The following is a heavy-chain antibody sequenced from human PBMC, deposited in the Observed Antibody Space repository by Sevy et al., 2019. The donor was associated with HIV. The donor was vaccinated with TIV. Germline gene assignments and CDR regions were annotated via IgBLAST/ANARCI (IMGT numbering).Heavy chain of an antibody. Sequence: ASVKVSCKASGYTFTSYGISWVRQAPGQGLEWMGWISAYNGNTNYAKKLQGIVTMTTDTSTSTAYMELRSLRSDDTAVYYYASDGVVPAALDYWGQGTLVTVSS. CDR1: GYTFTSYG. J-gene: IGHJ4*02. D-gene: IGHD2-2*01. CDR2: ISAYNGNT. V-gene: IGHV1-18*01. CDR3: ASDGVVPAALDY.